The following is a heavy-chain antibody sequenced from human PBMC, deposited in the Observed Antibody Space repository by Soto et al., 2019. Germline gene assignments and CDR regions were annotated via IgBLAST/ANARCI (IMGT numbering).Heavy chain of an antibody. J-gene: IGHJ4*02. Sequence: QVQLQESGPGLVKPSETLSLTCTVSGGSISSYYWSWIRQPPGKGLEWIGYIYYSGSTNYNPSLKSRVTISVDTSKNQFSLKRSSVTAADTAVYYCARLATSYYFDYWGQGTLVTVSS. D-gene: IGHD1-1*01. CDR1: GGSISSYY. CDR2: IYYSGST. V-gene: IGHV4-59*01. CDR3: ARLATSYYFDY.